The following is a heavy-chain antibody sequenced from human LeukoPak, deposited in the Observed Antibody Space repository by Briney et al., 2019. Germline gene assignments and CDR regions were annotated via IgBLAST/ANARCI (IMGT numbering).Heavy chain of an antibody. D-gene: IGHD1-1*01. J-gene: IGHJ6*03. CDR3: ARVWELDYYMDV. CDR2: INPSGGST. CDR1: GYTFTSYY. Sequence: ASVKVSCKASGYTFTSYYMHWVRQAPGQGLEWMGIINPSGGSTSYAQKFQGRVIMTRDTSTSTVYMELSSLRSEDTAVYYCARVWELDYYMDVWGKGTTVTVSS. V-gene: IGHV1-46*01.